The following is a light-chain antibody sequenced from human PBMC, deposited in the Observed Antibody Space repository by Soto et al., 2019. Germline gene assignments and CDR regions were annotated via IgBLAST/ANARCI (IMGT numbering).Light chain of an antibody. V-gene: IGLV7-46*01. CDR2: DTS. CDR3: LLSYSGDVV. CDR1: PGPVTSTHY. Sequence: QAVVTQDPSLTVSPGGTVTLTCDSSPGPVTSTHYPYWFQQKPGQAPRTLIYDTSNRHSWTPARFSGSLLGGKAALTLSGAQPEDEAEYHGLLSYSGDVVFGGGTKLTVL. J-gene: IGLJ3*02.